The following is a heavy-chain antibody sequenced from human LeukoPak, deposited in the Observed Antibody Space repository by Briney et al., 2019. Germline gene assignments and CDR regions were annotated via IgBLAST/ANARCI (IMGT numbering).Heavy chain of an antibody. V-gene: IGHV4-34*01. D-gene: IGHD1-26*01. CDR2: INHSGST. CDR3: ASLYRATDAFDI. Sequence: SETLSLTCAVYGGSFSGYYWSWIRQPPGKGLEWIGEINHSGSTNYNPSLKSRVTISVDTSKNQFSLKLSSVTAADTAVYYCASLYRATDAFDIWGQGTMVTVSS. CDR1: GGSFSGYY. J-gene: IGHJ3*02.